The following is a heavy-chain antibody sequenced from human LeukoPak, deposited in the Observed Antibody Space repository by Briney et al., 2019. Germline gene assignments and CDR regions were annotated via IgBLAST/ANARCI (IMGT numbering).Heavy chain of an antibody. Sequence: GGSLRLSCAASGFTFSSYAMSWVRQAPGKGLEWVSAISGSGGSTYYAGSVKGRFTISRDNSKNTLYLQMNSLRAEDTAVYYCAKVQWDYIRGGDFDYWGQGTLVTVSS. CDR3: AKVQWDYIRGGDFDY. J-gene: IGHJ4*02. V-gene: IGHV3-23*01. D-gene: IGHD4-11*01. CDR1: GFTFSSYA. CDR2: ISGSGGST.